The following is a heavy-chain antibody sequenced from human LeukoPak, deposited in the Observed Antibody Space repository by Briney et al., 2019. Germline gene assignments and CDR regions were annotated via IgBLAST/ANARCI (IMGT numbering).Heavy chain of an antibody. CDR1: GGSISRYY. CDR2: IYTSGST. J-gene: IGHJ4*02. V-gene: IGHV4-4*07. CDR3: ARDEYYYDSSGYYYSDY. Sequence: SETLSLTCTVAGGSISRYYWSWIRQPAGKGLEWIGRIYTSGSTNYNPSLKSRVTMSVDTSKNQFSLKLSSVTAADTAVYYCARDEYYYDSSGYYYSDYWGQGTLVTVSS. D-gene: IGHD3-22*01.